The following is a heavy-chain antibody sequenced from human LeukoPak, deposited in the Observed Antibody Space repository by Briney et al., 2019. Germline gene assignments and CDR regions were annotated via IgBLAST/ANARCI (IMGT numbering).Heavy chain of an antibody. J-gene: IGHJ4*02. CDR1: GFSFTSFW. CDR3: ARASDGWSIDY. CDR2: VTYDGSTT. V-gene: IGHV3-74*01. Sequence: GGSLRLSCAASGFSFTSFWIHWVRQVPGKRLAWVSYVTYDGSTTIYADSVKGRFTISRDNAYNTVYLQMNSLRAEDTAIYYCARASDGWSIDYWGQGTLVTVSS. D-gene: IGHD5-24*01.